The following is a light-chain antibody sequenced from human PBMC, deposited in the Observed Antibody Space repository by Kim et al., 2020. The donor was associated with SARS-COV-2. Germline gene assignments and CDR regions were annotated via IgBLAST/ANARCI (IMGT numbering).Light chain of an antibody. Sequence: SASLGDRVTITCRASQSISISLAWYQQKPGKAPNLLIYEASSLQSGVPSRFSGSGSGTEFTLTISSLQPDDFATYYCQHYDVYSGTFGQGTKLEI. CDR1: QSISIS. CDR3: QHYDVYSGT. CDR2: EAS. J-gene: IGKJ1*01. V-gene: IGKV1-5*01.